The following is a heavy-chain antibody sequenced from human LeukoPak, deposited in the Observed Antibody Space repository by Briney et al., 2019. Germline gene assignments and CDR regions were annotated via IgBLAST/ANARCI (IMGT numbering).Heavy chain of an antibody. V-gene: IGHV4-4*02. J-gene: IGHJ4*02. Sequence: PSETLSLTCAVSGGSISSSNWWSWVRQPPGKGLEWIGEIYHSGSTNYNPSLKSRVTISVDKSKNQFSLKLSSVTAADTAVYYCAREYYDIWYYFDYWGQGTLVIVSS. D-gene: IGHD3-9*01. CDR1: GGSISSSNW. CDR3: AREYYDIWYYFDY. CDR2: IYHSGST.